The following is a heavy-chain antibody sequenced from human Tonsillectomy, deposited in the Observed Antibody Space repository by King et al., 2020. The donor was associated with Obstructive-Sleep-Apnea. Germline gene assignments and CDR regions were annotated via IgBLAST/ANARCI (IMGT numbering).Heavy chain of an antibody. J-gene: IGHJ4*02. D-gene: IGHD2-21*02. CDR1: GFTFDDYT. CDR2: ISWDGGST. V-gene: IGHV3-43*01. Sequence: VQLVESGGVVVQPGGSLRLSCAASGFTFDDYTMHWVRQAPGKGLEWVSLISWDGGSTYYADSVKGRFTISRDNSKNSLYLQMNSLRTEETALYYCAKDRFLSREVVTAYYFDYWGQGTLVTVSS. CDR3: AKDRFLSREVVTAYYFDY.